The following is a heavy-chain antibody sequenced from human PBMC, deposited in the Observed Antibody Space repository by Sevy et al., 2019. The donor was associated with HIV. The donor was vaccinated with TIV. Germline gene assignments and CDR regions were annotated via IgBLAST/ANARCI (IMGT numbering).Heavy chain of an antibody. CDR1: AGSTSSSSYY. J-gene: IGHJ5*02. CDR3: ARTGYSSGWYTNWFDP. CDR2: IYYSGST. Sequence: SETLSLTCTVSAGSTSSSSYYWGWIRQPPGKGLEWIGSIYYSGSTYYNPSLKSRVTISVDTSKNQFSLKLSSVTAADTAVYYCARTGYSSGWYTNWFDPWGQGTLVTVSS. D-gene: IGHD6-19*01. V-gene: IGHV4-39*01.